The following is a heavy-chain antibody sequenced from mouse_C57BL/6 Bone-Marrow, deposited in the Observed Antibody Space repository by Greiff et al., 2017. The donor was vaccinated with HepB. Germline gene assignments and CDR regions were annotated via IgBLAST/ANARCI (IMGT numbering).Heavy chain of an antibody. D-gene: IGHD1-1*01. CDR2: INPNSSTI. CDR1: GIDFSRYW. Sequence: EAGGIDFSRYWMCWVRRAPGKGLEWIGEINPNSSTINYAPSLKDKFIISRDNAKNTLYLQMSKVRSEDTALYYCARPRTTGYFDVWGTGTTVTVSS. CDR3: ARPRTTGYFDV. V-gene: IGHV4-1*01. J-gene: IGHJ1*03.